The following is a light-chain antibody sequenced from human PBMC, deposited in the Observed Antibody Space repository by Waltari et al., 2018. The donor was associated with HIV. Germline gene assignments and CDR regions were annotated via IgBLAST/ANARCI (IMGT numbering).Light chain of an antibody. CDR1: SSDIGAYNY. V-gene: IGLV2-8*01. CDR3: QSFDRSLRGSV. Sequence: SALTQPPSASGSPGQSVTISCTGTSSDIGAYNYVSWYQQRPGKAPKLMIFEVNKRPSGVPDRFSGSKSGTSASLAITGLQPEDEADYFCQSFDRSLRGSVFGGGTKLTVL. J-gene: IGLJ3*02. CDR2: EVN.